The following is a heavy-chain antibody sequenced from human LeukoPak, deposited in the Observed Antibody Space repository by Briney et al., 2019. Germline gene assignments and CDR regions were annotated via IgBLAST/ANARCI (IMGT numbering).Heavy chain of an antibody. CDR1: GGSISSYY. J-gene: IGHJ3*01. V-gene: IGHV4-59*08. CDR3: ARSERIIMILGGAFDV. Sequence: PSETLSLTCSVPGGSISSYYWNWIRQPPGKGLEWVGYIYYSGSTNYNPSLKSRVTISVDTSKNQFSLKLSSVTAADTAVYFCARSERIIMILGGAFDVWGQGTMVTVSS. D-gene: IGHD3-22*01. CDR2: IYYSGST.